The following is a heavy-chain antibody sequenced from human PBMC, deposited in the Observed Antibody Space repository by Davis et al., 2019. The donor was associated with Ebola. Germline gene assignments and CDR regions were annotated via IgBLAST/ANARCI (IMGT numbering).Heavy chain of an antibody. CDR2: IKTDGSEE. CDR3: ARDYYDSSGYYQGDC. CDR1: GFAFSSYS. V-gene: IGHV3-7*01. D-gene: IGHD3-22*01. J-gene: IGHJ4*02. Sequence: GESLKISCTASGFAFSSYSMNWVRQAPGKGLERVVNIKTDGSEEHYVDSVKGRFTMSRDNAKNSLYLQLDSLRDEDTAVYYCARDYYDSSGYYQGDCWGQGTLVTVSS.